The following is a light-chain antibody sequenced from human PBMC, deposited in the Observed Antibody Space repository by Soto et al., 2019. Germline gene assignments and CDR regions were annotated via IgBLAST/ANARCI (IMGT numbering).Light chain of an antibody. Sequence: QSALTQPASVSGSLGQSITISCTGTGSDVGSYKYVSWYQQHPGKAPKLIIFEVSNRPSGVSDRFSGSKSGNTASLTISGLKAEDEADYFCSSYTSISSLGIFGTGTKLTVL. CDR3: SSYTSISSLGI. V-gene: IGLV2-14*01. CDR1: GSDVGSYKY. CDR2: EVS. J-gene: IGLJ1*01.